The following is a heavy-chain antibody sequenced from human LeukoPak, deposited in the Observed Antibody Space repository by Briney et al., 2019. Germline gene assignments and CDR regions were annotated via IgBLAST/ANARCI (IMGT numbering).Heavy chain of an antibody. CDR2: INSDGINT. V-gene: IGHV3-74*01. J-gene: IGHJ5*02. CDR1: GFTFSSYW. Sequence: GGSLRLSCAASGFTFSSYWMSWVRQAPGKGLVWVSRINSDGINTSYADSVKGRFTISRDNAKNTLNLQMNSLRAEDTAVYYCARDLGQYYDTSDNWFDPWGQGTLVTVSS. D-gene: IGHD3-22*01. CDR3: ARDLGQYYDTSDNWFDP.